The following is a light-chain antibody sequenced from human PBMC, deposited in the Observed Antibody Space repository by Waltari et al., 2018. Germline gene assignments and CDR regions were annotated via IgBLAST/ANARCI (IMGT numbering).Light chain of an antibody. CDR3: QQGSILPLT. V-gene: IGKV3-11*01. CDR2: DTS. CDR1: ESVFNY. Sequence: EIVLTQSPVTLSLSAGDRATLSCRASESVFNYLAWYQQKPGQSPRLLIYDTSTRATGIPARFSGSGSGTDFTLTISNLEAEDFALYYCQQGSILPLTFGGGTKVEIK. J-gene: IGKJ4*01.